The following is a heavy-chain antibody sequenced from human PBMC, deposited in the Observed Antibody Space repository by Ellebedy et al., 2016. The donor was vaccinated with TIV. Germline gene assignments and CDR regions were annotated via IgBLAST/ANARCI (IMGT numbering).Heavy chain of an antibody. J-gene: IGHJ3*01. CDR3: AKGTGTTNYRDHRFDF. D-gene: IGHD1-7*01. Sequence: GGSLRLXCAASGFTFSNHWMHWVRQAPGKGLVWVARVNSDGSSIAYADSVKGRFTISRDNAQGSLYLQMNSLRAEDTAVYFCAKGTGTTNYRDHRFDFWGRGTMVTVSS. V-gene: IGHV3-74*01. CDR2: VNSDGSSI. CDR1: GFTFSNHW.